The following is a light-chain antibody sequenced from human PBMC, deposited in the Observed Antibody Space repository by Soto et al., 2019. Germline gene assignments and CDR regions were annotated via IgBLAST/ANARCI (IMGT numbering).Light chain of an antibody. Sequence: QSALTQPASGSGSPGQSITISCTGTSSDVGGYRYVSWYQQHPGKAPKLMIYDVSNRPSGVSNRFSGSKSGNTASLTISGLQAEDEADYYCSSYTTSSIYVFGTGTKVTVL. CDR2: DVS. CDR1: SSDVGGYRY. J-gene: IGLJ1*01. V-gene: IGLV2-14*01. CDR3: SSYTTSSIYV.